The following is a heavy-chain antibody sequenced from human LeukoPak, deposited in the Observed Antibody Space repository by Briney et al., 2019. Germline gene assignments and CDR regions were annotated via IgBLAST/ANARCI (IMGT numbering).Heavy chain of an antibody. D-gene: IGHD6-19*01. J-gene: IGHJ4*02. V-gene: IGHV1-3*03. CDR1: GYTFTDYA. Sequence: ASVKDSCKASGYTFTDYALHWVRQASGQRLEWMGWITTGRGETRYSQEFQRRITFTRDTSASTVYMDLSVLRSEDRAVYYCARGGKQWRGGNYFASWGQGTLVAVSS. CDR2: ITTGRGET. CDR3: ARGGKQWRGGNYFAS.